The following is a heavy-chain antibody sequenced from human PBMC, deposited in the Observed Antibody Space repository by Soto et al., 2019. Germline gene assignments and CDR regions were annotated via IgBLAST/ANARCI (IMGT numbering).Heavy chain of an antibody. CDR3: ARRGSS. CDR1: GFTFSSSE. V-gene: IGHV3-48*03. Sequence: PGGSLRLSCAASGFTFSSSEMYWVRQAPGKGLEWVSYIHPGGQIIFYADSVKGRFTISRDNAKNSVYLQMNNLRAEDTAVCYCARRGSSWGQGTMVTVS. CDR2: IHPGGQII. D-gene: IGHD2-2*01. J-gene: IGHJ3*01.